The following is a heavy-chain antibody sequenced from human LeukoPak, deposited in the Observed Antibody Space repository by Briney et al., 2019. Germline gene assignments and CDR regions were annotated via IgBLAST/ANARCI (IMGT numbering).Heavy chain of an antibody. Sequence: GGSLRLSCAASGFTFSGYAMSWVRQAPGKGLEWVSAISGSGGSTYYADSVKGRFTISRDNSKNTLYLQMNSLRAEETAVSYCANLPGAVAVHDAFDIWGQGTMVTVSS. CDR1: GFTFSGYA. J-gene: IGHJ3*02. CDR2: ISGSGGST. V-gene: IGHV3-23*01. CDR3: ANLPGAVAVHDAFDI. D-gene: IGHD6-19*01.